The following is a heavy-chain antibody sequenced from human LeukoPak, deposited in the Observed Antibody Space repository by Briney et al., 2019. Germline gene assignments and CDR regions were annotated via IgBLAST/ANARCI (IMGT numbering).Heavy chain of an antibody. CDR1: GGSIGSSSYY. CDR3: ARDRYYDSSGYYDY. Sequence: SETLSLTCTVSGGSIGSSSYYWGWIRQPPGKGLEWIGSIYYSGSTYYNPSLKSRVTISVDTSKNQFSLKLSSVTAADTAVYYCARDRYYDSSGYYDYWGQGTLVTVSS. J-gene: IGHJ4*02. D-gene: IGHD3-22*01. V-gene: IGHV4-39*07. CDR2: IYYSGST.